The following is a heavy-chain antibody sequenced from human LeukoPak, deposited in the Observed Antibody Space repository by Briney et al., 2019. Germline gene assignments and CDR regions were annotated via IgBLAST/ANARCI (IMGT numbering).Heavy chain of an antibody. CDR1: GFTFNTYT. CDR2: ISSSLSHI. CDR3: AKAYYDPSGYSYYFDY. D-gene: IGHD3-22*01. V-gene: IGHV3-21*01. J-gene: IGHJ4*02. Sequence: GGSLRLSCAASGFTFNTYTMNWVRQAPGKGLEWVSFISSSLSHIYYADSVRDRFTISRDNAKNSLFLQMNSLRAEDTAVYYCAKAYYDPSGYSYYFDYWGQGTLVTVSS.